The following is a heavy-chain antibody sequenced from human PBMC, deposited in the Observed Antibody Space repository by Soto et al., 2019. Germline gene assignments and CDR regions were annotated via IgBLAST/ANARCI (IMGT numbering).Heavy chain of an antibody. D-gene: IGHD3-10*01. CDR3: ARAYYGSGSYYSFDS. CDR1: GVSTSTYY. CDR2: VYYSGTT. Sequence: SETLSLTCTVSGVSTSTYYWSWIRHPPGKGLEWSGYVYYSGTTNYNPSLKSRVTVSVDTSKNQFSLKLNSVTAADTAVYYCARAYYGSGSYYSFDSWGQGTLVTVS. J-gene: IGHJ4*02. V-gene: IGHV4-59*01.